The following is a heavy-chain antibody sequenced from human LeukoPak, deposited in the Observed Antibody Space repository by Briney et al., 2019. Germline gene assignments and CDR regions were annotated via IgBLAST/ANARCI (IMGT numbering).Heavy chain of an antibody. V-gene: IGHV3-33*01. CDR2: IWYDGSNK. J-gene: IGHJ3*02. Sequence: GGSLRLSCSASGFTFSSYGMHWVRQAPGKGLEWVAVIWYDGSNKYYADSVKGRFTISRDNSKNTLYLQMNSLRAEDTAVYYCARDPYYYGSGSYYNVNNAFDIWGQGTMVTVSS. CDR3: ARDPYYYGSGSYYNVNNAFDI. CDR1: GFTFSSYG. D-gene: IGHD3-10*01.